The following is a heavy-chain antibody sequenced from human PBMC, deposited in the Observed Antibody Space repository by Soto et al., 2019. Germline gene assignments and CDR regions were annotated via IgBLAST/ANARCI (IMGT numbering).Heavy chain of an antibody. CDR3: ARDWIGYCSGGSCYSGP. D-gene: IGHD2-15*01. Sequence: ASVKVSCKASGYTFTSYGISWVRQAPGQGLEWMGWISAYNGNTNYAQKLQGRVTMTTDTSTSTAYMELRSLRSDDTAVYYCARDWIGYCSGGSCYSGPWGQGTLVTVSS. CDR2: ISAYNGNT. J-gene: IGHJ5*02. CDR1: GYTFTSYG. V-gene: IGHV1-18*01.